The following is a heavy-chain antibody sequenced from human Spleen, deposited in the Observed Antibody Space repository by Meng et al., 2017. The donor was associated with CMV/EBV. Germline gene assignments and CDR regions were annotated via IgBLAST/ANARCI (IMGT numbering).Heavy chain of an antibody. CDR1: GYTFTGYY. J-gene: IGHJ4*02. CDR3: ARGWDRYYFDY. CDR2: IKCNSGGT. Sequence: ASVKVSCKASGYTFTGYYIHWMRQAPGQGLEWMGWIKCNSGGTNYAQKFQGRVTMTRDTSTSTVYMELSRLRSEDTAVLYCARGWDRYYFDYWGQGTLVTVSS. D-gene: IGHD1-26*01. V-gene: IGHV1-2*02.